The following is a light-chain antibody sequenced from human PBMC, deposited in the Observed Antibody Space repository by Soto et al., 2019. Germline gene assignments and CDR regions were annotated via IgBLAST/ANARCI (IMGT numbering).Light chain of an antibody. CDR3: QQYGSSSIT. Sequence: EIVLTQSAGTLSWSPGERATLSWGASQSVSSSYLAWYQQKHGQAPRLLIYGASSRATGIPDRFSGSGYGTDFNLTISRLETEDFAVYYCQQYGSSSITFGQGTRLEIK. CDR2: GAS. V-gene: IGKV3-20*01. CDR1: QSVSSSY. J-gene: IGKJ5*01.